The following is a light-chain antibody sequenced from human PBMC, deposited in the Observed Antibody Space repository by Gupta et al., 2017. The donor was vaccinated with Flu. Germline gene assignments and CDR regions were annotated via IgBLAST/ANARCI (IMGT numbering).Light chain of an antibody. Sequence: DIPMPQSPSSLSASVGDRVTITCQASQDISNYLNWYQQKRGEAPKLLIYDASNVETGVPSRFSGSGSATYFTFTICSLQPEDIATYYCQQYDNVPLTFGGGTKVEIK. CDR3: QQYDNVPLT. CDR2: DAS. CDR1: QDISNY. J-gene: IGKJ4*01. V-gene: IGKV1-33*01.